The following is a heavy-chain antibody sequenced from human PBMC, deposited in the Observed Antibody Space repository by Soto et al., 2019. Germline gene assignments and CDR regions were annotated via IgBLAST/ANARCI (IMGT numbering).Heavy chain of an antibody. CDR3: ARGAGSAWDYYCYGMDV. J-gene: IGHJ6*02. V-gene: IGHV4-34*01. CDR1: GGSFSGYY. D-gene: IGHD6-19*01. Sequence: QVQLQQWGAGLLKPSETLSLTCGVYGGSFSGYYWSWIRQPPGKGLEWIGEINHSGSIKYNPSLKSRVTITADTSKNQFSLKLSSVTAAETAVYYCARGAGSAWDYYCYGMDVWGQGTTVTVSS. CDR2: INHSGSI.